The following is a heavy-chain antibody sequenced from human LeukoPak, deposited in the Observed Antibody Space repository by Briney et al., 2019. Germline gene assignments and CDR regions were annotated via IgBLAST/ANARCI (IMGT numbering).Heavy chain of an antibody. D-gene: IGHD3-10*01. CDR3: ARGWSGYEH. J-gene: IGHJ1*01. CDR1: GFTVSSNH. Sequence: PGGSLRLSCAASGFTVSSNHMSWVRQAPGKGLEGVSVIYSDGRTNYSDSAKGRFTISRDNSKNTQYLQMNSLRVDDTAVYYCARGWSGYEHWGQGTLVTVSS. CDR2: IYSDGRT. V-gene: IGHV3-53*01.